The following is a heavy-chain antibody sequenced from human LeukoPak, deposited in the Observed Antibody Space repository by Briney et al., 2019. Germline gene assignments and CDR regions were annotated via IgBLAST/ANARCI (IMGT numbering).Heavy chain of an antibody. Sequence: SVKVSCKASGGTFSSYAISWVRQAPGQGLEWMGGIIPIFGTANYAQKFQGRVTITADESTSTAYMELSSLRSEDTAVYYCARLNYYGSGSYRRYYYMDVWGKGTTVTISS. CDR2: IIPIFGTA. CDR3: ARLNYYGSGSYRRYYYMDV. D-gene: IGHD3-10*01. CDR1: GGTFSSYA. V-gene: IGHV1-69*13. J-gene: IGHJ6*03.